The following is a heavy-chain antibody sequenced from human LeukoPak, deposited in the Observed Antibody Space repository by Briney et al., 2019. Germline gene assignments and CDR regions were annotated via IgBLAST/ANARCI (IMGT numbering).Heavy chain of an antibody. V-gene: IGHV3-64D*09. J-gene: IGHJ4*02. CDR1: GFTFSSYA. CDR3: VNSYGSGSYLDY. CDR2: ISANGGAT. D-gene: IGHD3-10*01. Sequence: GGSLRLSCSASGFTFSSYAMHWVRQSPGKGLEYVSAISANGGATYYADSVKGRFTISRDNSKNTLYLQMSSLRAEDTAVYYCVNSYGSGSYLDYWGQGPLVTVSS.